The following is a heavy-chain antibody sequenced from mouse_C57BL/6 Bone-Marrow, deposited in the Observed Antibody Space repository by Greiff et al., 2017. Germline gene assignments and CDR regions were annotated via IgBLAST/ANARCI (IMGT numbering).Heavy chain of an antibody. D-gene: IGHD1-1*01. CDR3: ARPPLYYYGSSSFAY. J-gene: IGHJ3*01. V-gene: IGHV5-9*01. Sequence: EVQRVESGGGLVKPGGSLKLSCAASGFTFSSYTMSWVRQTPEKRLEWVATISGGGGNTYYPDSVKGRFTISRDNAKNTLYLQMSSLRSEDTALYCCARPPLYYYGSSSFAYWGQGTLVTVSA. CDR2: ISGGGGNT. CDR1: GFTFSSYT.